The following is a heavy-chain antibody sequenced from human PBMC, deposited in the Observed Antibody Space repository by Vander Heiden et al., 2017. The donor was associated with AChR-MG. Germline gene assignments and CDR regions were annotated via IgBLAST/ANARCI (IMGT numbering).Heavy chain of an antibody. Sequence: QVQLVQSGAEVNKPGASVKVSCKASGYTFTSYDTTWVRQASVQGLEWMGWMNPNSGNTGYAQKFQGRVTMTRNTSISTAYMELSSLRSEDTAVYYCARWPYDSSGYYPPGWYYGMDVWGQGTTVTVSS. CDR2: MNPNSGNT. J-gene: IGHJ6*02. V-gene: IGHV1-8*01. CDR1: GYTFTSYD. D-gene: IGHD3-22*01. CDR3: ARWPYDSSGYYPPGWYYGMDV.